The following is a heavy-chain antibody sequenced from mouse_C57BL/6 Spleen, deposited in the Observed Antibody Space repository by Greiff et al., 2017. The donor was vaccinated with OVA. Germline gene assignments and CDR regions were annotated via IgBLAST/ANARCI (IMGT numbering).Heavy chain of an antibody. CDR1: GYTFTSYW. V-gene: IGHV1-64*01. Sequence: QVQLQQPGAELVKPGASVKLSCKASGYTFTSYWMHWVKQRPGQGLEWIGVIHPNSGSTNYNEKFKSKATLTVDKSSSTAYMQLSSLTSEDSAVYYCAGSGCGSSYRNYFDYWGQGTTLTVSS. CDR2: IHPNSGST. CDR3: AGSGCGSSYRNYFDY. J-gene: IGHJ2*01. D-gene: IGHD1-1*01.